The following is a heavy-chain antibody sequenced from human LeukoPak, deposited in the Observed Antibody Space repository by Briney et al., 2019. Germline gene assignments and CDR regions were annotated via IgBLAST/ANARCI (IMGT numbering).Heavy chain of an antibody. V-gene: IGHV6-1*01. CDR2: TYYRSKWYN. Sequence: SQTLSLTCAISGDSVSSNSAAWNWIRQSPSRGLEWLGRTYYRSKWYNDYAVSVKSRITINPDTSKNQFSLQLNSVTPEDTAVYYCARDQEAPDYGDYNVVVNTEYFQHWGQGTLVTVSS. CDR1: GDSVSSNSAA. D-gene: IGHD4-17*01. CDR3: ARDQEAPDYGDYNVVVNTEYFQH. J-gene: IGHJ1*01.